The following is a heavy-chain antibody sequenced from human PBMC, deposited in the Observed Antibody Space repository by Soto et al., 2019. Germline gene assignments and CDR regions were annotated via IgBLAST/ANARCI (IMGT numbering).Heavy chain of an antibody. D-gene: IGHD3-10*01. CDR3: ARASYFRPSGSYYFVS. CDR1: DDSLTTNKYA. J-gene: IGHJ4*02. Sequence: QVQLQESGPGLVKPSQTLSLTCTVSDDSLTTNKYAWTWIRQNPEKGLEWIGYVYSNGNTRSSPSLQSRVSLSVDTSQSHFSLRLSSVTAADTAVYFCARASYFRPSGSYYFVSWGQGTLVTVSS. CDR2: VYSNGNT. V-gene: IGHV4-31*03.